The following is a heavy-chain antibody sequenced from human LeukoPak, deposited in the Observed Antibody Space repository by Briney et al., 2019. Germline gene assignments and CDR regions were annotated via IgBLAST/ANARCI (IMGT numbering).Heavy chain of an antibody. J-gene: IGHJ4*02. CDR2: ISSSGNYI. Sequence: GGSLRLSCAASGFTFSSYSMNWVRQAPGKGLEWVSAISSSGNYIYYADSLKGRFTISRDNAKNSLYLQMNSLRAEDTAVYYCARDVSGTGGKDYWGQGTLVTVSS. CDR3: ARDVSGTGGKDY. D-gene: IGHD1-1*01. V-gene: IGHV3-21*01. CDR1: GFTFSSYS.